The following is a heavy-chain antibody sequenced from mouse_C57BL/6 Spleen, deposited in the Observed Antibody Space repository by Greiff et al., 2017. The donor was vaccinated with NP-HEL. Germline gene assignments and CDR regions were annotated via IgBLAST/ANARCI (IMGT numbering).Heavy chain of an antibody. CDR2: ISSGSSTI. CDR3: ARRNFFDY. Sequence: EVQVVESGGGLVKPGGSLKLSCAASGFTFSDYGMHWVRQAPEKGLEWVAAISSGSSTIYYADTVKGRFTISRGNAKNILFLQMTSLRSGDTSVYYCARRNFFDYWGQGTTLTVSS. J-gene: IGHJ2*01. CDR1: GFTFSDYG. V-gene: IGHV5-17*01.